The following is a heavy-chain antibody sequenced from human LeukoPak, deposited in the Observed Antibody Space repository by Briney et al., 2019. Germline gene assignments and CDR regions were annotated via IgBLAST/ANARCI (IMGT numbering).Heavy chain of an antibody. Sequence: GGSLRLSCAASGFTFSSYAMSWVRQAPGKGLEWVSAIRGSGGSTYYADSVKGRFTISRDNAKNSLYLQMNSLRAEDTAVYYCAREGSDWNYYYYMDVWGKGTTVTISS. V-gene: IGHV3-23*01. CDR1: GFTFSSYA. D-gene: IGHD6-19*01. CDR2: IRGSGGST. CDR3: AREGSDWNYYYYMDV. J-gene: IGHJ6*03.